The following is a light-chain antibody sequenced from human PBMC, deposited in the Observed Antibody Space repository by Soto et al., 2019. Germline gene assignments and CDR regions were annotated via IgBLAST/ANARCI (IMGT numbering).Light chain of an antibody. CDR2: SDD. J-gene: IGLJ1*01. CDR3: AVWDETLIEV. Sequence: QSVLTQPASASGTPGQTVTISCSGSSSNIGSNSVNWYQQLPGAAPSLLIYSDDQRPSGVPDRFSGSKSGTSASLAISGLQSEDEADYFCAVWDETLIEVFGTGTKVTVL. CDR1: SSNIGSNS. V-gene: IGLV1-44*01.